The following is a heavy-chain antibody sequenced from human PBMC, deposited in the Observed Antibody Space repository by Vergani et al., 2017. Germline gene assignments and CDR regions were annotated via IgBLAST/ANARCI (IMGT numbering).Heavy chain of an antibody. CDR3: ARVNTETNGHVDYDAHRNV. Sequence: QVQLQQWGGGLLKPSETLSLTCVVNGGSFTSYHWTWIRQSPGEGLEWVGAIDHTGRRDYNPSLRSRLTRSVDKFGNQFSLTLNYVTATDTAIYFCARVNTETNGHVDYDAHRNVWGKGTTFTVSS. CDR1: GGSFTSYH. CDR2: IDHTGRR. J-gene: IGHJ6*04. D-gene: IGHD4-11*01. V-gene: IGHV4-34*01.